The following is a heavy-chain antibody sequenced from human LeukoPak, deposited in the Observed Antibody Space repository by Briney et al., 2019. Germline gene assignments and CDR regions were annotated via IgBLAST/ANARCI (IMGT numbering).Heavy chain of an antibody. J-gene: IGHJ5*02. D-gene: IGHD2-2*01. CDR3: AGGYCSSTSCSEDWFDP. CDR2: ISAYSGNT. CDR1: GYTFTSYG. Sequence: GASVKVSCKASGYTFTSYGISWVRQAPGQGLEWMGWISAYSGNTNYAQKLQGRVTMTTDTSTSTAYMELRSLRSDDTAVYYCAGGYCSSTSCSEDWFDPWGQGTLVTVSS. V-gene: IGHV1-18*01.